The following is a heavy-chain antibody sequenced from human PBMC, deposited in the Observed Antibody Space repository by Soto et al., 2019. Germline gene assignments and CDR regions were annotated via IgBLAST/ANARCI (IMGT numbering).Heavy chain of an antibody. J-gene: IGHJ4*02. CDR3: ASSYDSSGYYHSLDY. Sequence: SVKVSCKASGGTFSSYAISWVRQAPGQGLEWMGGIIPIFGTANYAQKFQGRVTITADESTSTAYMELSSLRSEDTAVYYCASSYDSSGYYHSLDYWGQGTLVTVSS. V-gene: IGHV1-69*13. D-gene: IGHD3-22*01. CDR2: IIPIFGTA. CDR1: GGTFSSYA.